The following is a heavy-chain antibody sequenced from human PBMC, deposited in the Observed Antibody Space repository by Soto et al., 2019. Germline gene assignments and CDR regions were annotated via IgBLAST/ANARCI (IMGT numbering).Heavy chain of an antibody. D-gene: IGHD3-9*01. CDR2: INPNSGGT. J-gene: IGHJ6*02. CDR1: GDTFTGYY. Sequence: ASVKVSCKASGDTFTGYYMHWVRQAPGQGLEWMGGINPNSGGTNYAQKFQGRVTMTRDTSISTAYMELSRPRSDDTAVYYCAREDDILPGYGLGVYYYYGMDVWGQGTTVTVSS. CDR3: AREDDILPGYGLGVYYYYGMDV. V-gene: IGHV1-2*02.